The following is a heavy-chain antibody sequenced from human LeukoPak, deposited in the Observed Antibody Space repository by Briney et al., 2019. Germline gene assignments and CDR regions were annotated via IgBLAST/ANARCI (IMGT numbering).Heavy chain of an antibody. Sequence: SETLSLTCTVSGGSISSGSYYWSWIRQPAGKGLERIGRIYTSGSTNYNPSLKSRVTISVDTSKNQFSLKLSSVTAADTAVYYCASGGSRTYAFDIWGQGTMVTVSS. J-gene: IGHJ3*02. D-gene: IGHD2-15*01. CDR3: ASGGSRTYAFDI. CDR2: IYTSGST. V-gene: IGHV4-61*02. CDR1: GGSISSGSYY.